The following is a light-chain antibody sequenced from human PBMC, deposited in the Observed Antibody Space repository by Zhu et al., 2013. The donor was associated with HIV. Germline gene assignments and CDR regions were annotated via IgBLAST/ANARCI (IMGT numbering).Light chain of an antibody. CDR1: QSVSSSY. V-gene: IGKV3-20*01. CDR2: GAS. CDR3: QQYGSSPLT. Sequence: EIVLTQSPGTLSLSPGERATLSCRASQSVSSSYLAWYQQQPGQAPRLLIHGASSRATGIPDRFSGSGSGTDFTLTISRLEPEDFAVYYCQQYGSSPLTFGGGTKVEIK. J-gene: IGKJ4*01.